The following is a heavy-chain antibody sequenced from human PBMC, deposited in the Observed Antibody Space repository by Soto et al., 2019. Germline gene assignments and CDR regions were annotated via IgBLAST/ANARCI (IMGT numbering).Heavy chain of an antibody. Sequence: PGGSLRLSCAASGFTFDTYGMNWVRQAPGKGPEWLSGINNDGTISSYADSVKGRFTISRDNARNTLSLQMNSLRADDTAVYYCARLSGDHSAFFSYGMDAWGQGTTVTVSS. J-gene: IGHJ6*02. D-gene: IGHD2-21*01. CDR1: GFTFDTYG. CDR2: INNDGTIS. CDR3: ARLSGDHSAFFSYGMDA. V-gene: IGHV3-74*01.